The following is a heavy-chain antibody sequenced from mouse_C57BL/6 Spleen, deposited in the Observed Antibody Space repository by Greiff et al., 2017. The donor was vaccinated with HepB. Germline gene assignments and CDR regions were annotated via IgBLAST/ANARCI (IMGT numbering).Heavy chain of an antibody. CDR1: GFTFSSYA. CDR3: ARDGLTPYYFDY. D-gene: IGHD3-1*01. V-gene: IGHV5-4*01. CDR2: ISDGGSYT. J-gene: IGHJ2*01. Sequence: EVQVVESGGGLVKPGGSLKLSCAASGFTFSSYAMSWVRQTPEKRLEWVATISDGGSYTYYPDNVKGRFTISRDNAKNNLYLQMSHLKSEDTAMYYCARDGLTPYYFDYWGQGTTLTVSS.